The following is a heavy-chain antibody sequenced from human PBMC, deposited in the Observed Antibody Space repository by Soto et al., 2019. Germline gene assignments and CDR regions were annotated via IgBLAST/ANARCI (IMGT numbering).Heavy chain of an antibody. CDR2: IKSKTDGGTT. V-gene: IGHV3-15*01. CDR3: TTDSEPGYYDSSQPDRDY. D-gene: IGHD3-22*01. Sequence: PGGSLRLSCAASGFTFSSNAMTWVRQAPGKGLEWVGRIKSKTDGGTTDYAAPVKGRFTISRDDSKNTLYLQMNSLKTEDTAVYYCTTDSEPGYYDSSQPDRDYWGQGTLVTSPQ. J-gene: IGHJ4*02. CDR1: GFTFSSNA.